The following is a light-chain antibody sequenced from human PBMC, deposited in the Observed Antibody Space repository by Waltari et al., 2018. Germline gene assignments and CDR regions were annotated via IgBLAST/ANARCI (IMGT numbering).Light chain of an antibody. J-gene: IGLJ2*01. Sequence: QSVLTQPLSASGTHGPRVTISCSGSRSNTGSNSVSWYQQLPGTAPKLLIYINNQRPAGVPDRFSGSKSGTSASLAISGLQSGDEADYYCATWDDSLNGPVFGGGTKLTVL. CDR1: RSNTGSNS. CDR2: INN. V-gene: IGLV1-44*01. CDR3: ATWDDSLNGPV.